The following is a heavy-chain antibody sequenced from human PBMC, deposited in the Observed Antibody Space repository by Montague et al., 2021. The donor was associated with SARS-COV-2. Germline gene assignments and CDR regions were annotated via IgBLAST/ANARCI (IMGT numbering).Heavy chain of an antibody. Sequence: VKPTQTPTLTCTFSGFSLSTSGMCVSWLRQPPGKALEWLARIDWDDDKYYSTSLKTRLTISKDTSKNQVVLTMTNMDPVDTATYYCARILVAAAGSPFDPWGQGTLVTVSS. CDR2: IDWDDDK. D-gene: IGHD6-13*01. CDR1: GFSLSTSGMC. J-gene: IGHJ5*02. CDR3: ARILVAAAGSPFDP. V-gene: IGHV2-70*11.